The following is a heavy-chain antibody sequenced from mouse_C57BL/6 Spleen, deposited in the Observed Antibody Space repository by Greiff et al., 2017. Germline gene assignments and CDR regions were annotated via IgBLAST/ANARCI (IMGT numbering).Heavy chain of an antibody. Sequence: DVMLVESGGGLVKPGGSLKLSCAASGFTFSDYGMHWVRQAPEKGLEWVAYISSGISTIYYADTVKGRFTISRDNAKNTLFLQMTSLRSEDTAMYYCARHSYYGSSYWYSDVWGTGTTVTVSS. CDR1: GFTFSDYG. J-gene: IGHJ1*03. V-gene: IGHV5-17*01. D-gene: IGHD1-1*01. CDR2: ISSGISTI. CDR3: ARHSYYGSSYWYSDV.